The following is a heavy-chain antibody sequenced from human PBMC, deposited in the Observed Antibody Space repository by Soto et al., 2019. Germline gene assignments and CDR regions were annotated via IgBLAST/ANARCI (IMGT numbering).Heavy chain of an antibody. CDR2: IYYSGST. V-gene: IGHV4-59*01. Sequence: SETLSLTCTVSGGSISSYYWSWIRQPPGKGLEWIGYIYYSGSTNYNPSLKSRVTISVDTSKNQFSLKLSSVTAADTAVYYCATSDPVGGGDYFDYWGQGTLVTVSS. D-gene: IGHD3-16*01. J-gene: IGHJ4*02. CDR3: ATSDPVGGGDYFDY. CDR1: GGSISSYY.